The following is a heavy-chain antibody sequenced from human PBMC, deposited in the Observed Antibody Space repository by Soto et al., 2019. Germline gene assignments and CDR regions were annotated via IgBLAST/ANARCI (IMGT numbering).Heavy chain of an antibody. CDR2: INDSGST. D-gene: IGHD2-2*01. CDR3: ARFRRGPAALFDKD. Sequence: LSLTCAVYGGPFSGFYWSWIRQPPGKGLEWIGEINDSGSTTYNPSLKSRVTISVDTSKNQFSLKLSSMTAADTAVYYCARFRRGPAALFDKDWGQGILVTVSS. CDR1: GGPFSGFY. J-gene: IGHJ4*02. V-gene: IGHV4-34*09.